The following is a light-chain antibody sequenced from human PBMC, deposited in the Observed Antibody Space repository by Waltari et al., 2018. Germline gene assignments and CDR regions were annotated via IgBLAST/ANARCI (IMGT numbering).Light chain of an antibody. CDR2: WAS. CDR1: QSLLHSNNKNY. Sequence: DLVVTQSPDSLAVSLGERATMNCKSSQSLLHSNNKNYLAWYQLRPGQPPKLLIYWASTRESGVPGRFSGSGSGTDFTLTISGLQAEDVAVYYCQQYYSTPNTFGQGTKLEIK. J-gene: IGKJ2*01. V-gene: IGKV4-1*01. CDR3: QQYYSTPNT.